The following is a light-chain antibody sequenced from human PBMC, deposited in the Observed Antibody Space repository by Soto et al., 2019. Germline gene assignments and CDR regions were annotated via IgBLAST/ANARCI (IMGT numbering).Light chain of an antibody. V-gene: IGLV3-21*02. J-gene: IGLJ1*01. CDR2: DDS. CDR1: KIGSES. CDR3: QLWDSSSDRYV. Sequence: SYELTQPPSVSVAPGQTARITCGGNKIGSESVHWYQQKPGQAPVLVVYDDSDRPSGIPERFSGSNSGNTATLTISRVEAGDEADYYCQLWDSSSDRYVSGLGPSSPS.